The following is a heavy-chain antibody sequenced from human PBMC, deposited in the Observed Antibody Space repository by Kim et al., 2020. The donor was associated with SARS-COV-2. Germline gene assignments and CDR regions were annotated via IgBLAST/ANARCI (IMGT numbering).Heavy chain of an antibody. J-gene: IGHJ4*01. V-gene: IGHV1-18*01. CDR3: AKDTLTIFGVVIPSYFDY. CDR2: ISAYHANT. CDR1: GYTFSSYG. D-gene: IGHD3-3*01. Sequence: ASVKVSCKASGYTFSSYGISWVRQAPGQGLEWLGWISAYHANTHYAQNLQGSFPVHTNPYRSRTYLKLSHLRSDGTAAYYCAKDTLTIFGVVIPSYFDYW.